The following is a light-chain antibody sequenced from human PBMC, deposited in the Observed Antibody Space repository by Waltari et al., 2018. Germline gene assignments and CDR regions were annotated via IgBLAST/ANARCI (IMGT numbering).Light chain of an antibody. J-gene: IGLJ2*01. V-gene: IGLV4-69*01. CDR3: HAWRSGILV. CDR1: SGHSDYA. Sequence: QLVLTQSPSASASLGASVKLTCTLSSGHSDYAIAWHQQQPGKGPRYLMKLNSDGSHNKGDGIPDRFSGSSSGAERYLTISSLQSEDEADYYCHAWRSGILVFAGGTKLNVL. CDR2: LNSDGSH.